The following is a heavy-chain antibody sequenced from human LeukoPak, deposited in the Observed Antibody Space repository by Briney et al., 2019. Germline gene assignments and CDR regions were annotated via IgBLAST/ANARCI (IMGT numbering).Heavy chain of an antibody. CDR1: GYTFTGYY. V-gene: IGHV1-18*04. CDR2: ISAYNGNT. Sequence: ASVKVSFKASGYTFTGYYMHWVRQAPGQGLEWMGWISAYNGNTNYAQKLQGRVTMTTDTSTSTAYMELRSLRSDDTAVYYCARDHSIYGDYDPFDYWGQGTLVTVSS. CDR3: ARDHSIYGDYDPFDY. J-gene: IGHJ4*02. D-gene: IGHD4-17*01.